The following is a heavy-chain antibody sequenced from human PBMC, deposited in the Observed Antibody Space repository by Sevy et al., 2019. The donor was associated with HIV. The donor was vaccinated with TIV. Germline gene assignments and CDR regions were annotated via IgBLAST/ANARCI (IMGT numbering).Heavy chain of an antibody. Sequence: GGFLRLSCVASGFTFSSYWMSWVRQVPGKGLEWVANIKEDGSEKYYVESVKGRFTISRDNAKISLYLQMNSLRVEDTAVYYCATSGNNGNDFWGQGTLVTVSS. CDR2: IKEDGSEK. D-gene: IGHD3-10*01. CDR3: ATSGNNGNDF. J-gene: IGHJ4*02. CDR1: GFTFSSYW. V-gene: IGHV3-7*01.